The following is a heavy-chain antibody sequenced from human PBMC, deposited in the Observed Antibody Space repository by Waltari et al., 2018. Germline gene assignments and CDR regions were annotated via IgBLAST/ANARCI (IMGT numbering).Heavy chain of an antibody. CDR3: ARDSPSRYYDSSGTNAFDI. J-gene: IGHJ3*02. CDR2: INPNSGGT. V-gene: IGHV1-2*02. Sequence: QVQLVQSGAEVKKPGASVKVSCQASGYTFTGYYMHWVRQAPGQGLEWMGWINPNSGGTNYAQKFQGRVTMTRDTSISTAYMELSRLRSDDTAVYYCARDSPSRYYDSSGTNAFDIWGQGTMVTVSS. CDR1: GYTFTGYY. D-gene: IGHD3-22*01.